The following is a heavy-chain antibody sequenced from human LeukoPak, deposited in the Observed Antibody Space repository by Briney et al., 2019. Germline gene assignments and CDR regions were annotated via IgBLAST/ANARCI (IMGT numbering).Heavy chain of an antibody. Sequence: PSETLSLTCTVSGGSISSYYWSWIRQPPGKGLEWIGYTYYSGSTNYNPSLKSRVTISVDTSKNQFSLKLSSVTAADTAVYYCARWHPYLYYSDYWGQGTLVTVSS. CDR2: TYYSGST. V-gene: IGHV4-59*01. D-gene: IGHD2-2*01. CDR1: GGSISSYY. J-gene: IGHJ4*02. CDR3: ARWHPYLYYSDY.